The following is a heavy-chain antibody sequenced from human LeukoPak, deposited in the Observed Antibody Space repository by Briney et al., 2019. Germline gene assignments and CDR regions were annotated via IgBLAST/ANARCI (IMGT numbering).Heavy chain of an antibody. V-gene: IGHV3-23*01. CDR3: AKLQDFYDNSGYLYFDN. Sequence: PGGSLRLSCAASGFTFSNYAMSWVRQAPGKGLEWVSSITGNALNTYHADFIKGRFTISRDDSKNTLYLHLSSLRVEDTAVYYCAKLQDFYDNSGYLYFDNWGQGTLVTVSS. J-gene: IGHJ4*02. CDR2: ITGNALNT. D-gene: IGHD3-22*01. CDR1: GFTFSNYA.